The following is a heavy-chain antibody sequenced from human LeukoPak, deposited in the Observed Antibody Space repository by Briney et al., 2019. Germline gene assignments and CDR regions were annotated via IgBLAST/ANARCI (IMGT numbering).Heavy chain of an antibody. Sequence: ASVKVSCKASGYTFTSYGISWVRQAPGQGLEWMGWISAYNGNTNYAQKLQGRVTMTTDTSTSTAYMELRSLRSDDTAVYYCARDPYSSGWYGDPYYYCGMDVWGQGTTVTVSS. J-gene: IGHJ6*02. CDR1: GYTFTSYG. CDR3: ARDPYSSGWYGDPYYYCGMDV. V-gene: IGHV1-18*01. D-gene: IGHD6-19*01. CDR2: ISAYNGNT.